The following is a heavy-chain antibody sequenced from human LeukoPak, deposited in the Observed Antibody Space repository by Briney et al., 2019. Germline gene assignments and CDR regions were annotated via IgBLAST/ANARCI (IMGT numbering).Heavy chain of an antibody. CDR3: AKDHNWNDVEGYFDY. Sequence: PGGSLRLSCAGSGFTFSSYWMSWVRQAPGKGLEWVANIKQDGSEKYHVDSVKGRFTISRDNSKNTLYLQMNSLRAEDTAVYYCAKDHNWNDVEGYFDYWGQGTLVTVSS. J-gene: IGHJ4*02. CDR2: IKQDGSEK. V-gene: IGHV3-7*01. CDR1: GFTFSSYW. D-gene: IGHD1-1*01.